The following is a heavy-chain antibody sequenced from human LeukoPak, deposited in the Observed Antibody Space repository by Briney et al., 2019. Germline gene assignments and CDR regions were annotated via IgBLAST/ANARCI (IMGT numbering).Heavy chain of an antibody. D-gene: IGHD3-10*01. V-gene: IGHV3-53*01. CDR3: ARDEWVGDVGYDY. CDR2: IYSGGST. CDR1: GFTVSSNY. J-gene: IGHJ4*02. Sequence: GGSLRLSCAASGFTVSSNYMSWVRQAPGKGLEWVSVIYSGGSTYYADSVKGRFTISRDNSKNTLYLQMSSLRAEDTAVYYCARDEWVGDVGYDYWGQGTLVTVSS.